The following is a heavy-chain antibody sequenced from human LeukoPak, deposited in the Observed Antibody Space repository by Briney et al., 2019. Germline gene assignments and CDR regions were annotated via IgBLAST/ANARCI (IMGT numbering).Heavy chain of an antibody. J-gene: IGHJ4*02. CDR3: ATRRGGPYPYYFDH. V-gene: IGHV4-34*01. Sequence: PSETLSLTCAVYGDSFSGYYWSWIRQSPGTGLEWIGEVNDRGTTNYNPNLKSRVTISVLTSSNQFSLKLTSVTAADTAIYFCATRRGGPYPYYFDHWDQGALVTVSS. D-gene: IGHD1/OR15-1a*01. CDR2: VNDRGTT. CDR1: GDSFSGYY.